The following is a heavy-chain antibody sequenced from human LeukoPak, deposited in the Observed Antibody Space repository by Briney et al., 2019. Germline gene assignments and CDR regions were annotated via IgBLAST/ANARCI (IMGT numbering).Heavy chain of an antibody. V-gene: IGHV1-18*01. CDR3: ARDIKQQLPSSWFDP. CDR2: ISAYNGNT. CDR1: GYTFTSYG. D-gene: IGHD6-13*01. Sequence: GASVKVSCKASGYTFTSYGIRWVRQAPGQGLEWMGWISAYNGNTNYAQKLQGRVTMTTDTSTSTAYMELRSLRSDDTAVYYCARDIKQQLPSSWFDPWGQGTLVTVSS. J-gene: IGHJ5*02.